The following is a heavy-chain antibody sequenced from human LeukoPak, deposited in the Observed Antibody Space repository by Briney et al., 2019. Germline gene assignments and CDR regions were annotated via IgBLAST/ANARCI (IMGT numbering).Heavy chain of an antibody. J-gene: IGHJ5*02. CDR3: ARDPDCDSTSCYIGPYNWFDP. Sequence: PGGSLRLSCAASGFTFSSYPMTWVRQAPGKGLVWVSRINTDGTNTGYADSVKGRFTISRDNAKNTLYLQMNSLRAEDTAVYYCARDPDCDSTSCYIGPYNWFDPWGQGTLVTVSS. CDR1: GFTFSSYP. V-gene: IGHV3-74*01. CDR2: INTDGTNT. D-gene: IGHD2-2*02.